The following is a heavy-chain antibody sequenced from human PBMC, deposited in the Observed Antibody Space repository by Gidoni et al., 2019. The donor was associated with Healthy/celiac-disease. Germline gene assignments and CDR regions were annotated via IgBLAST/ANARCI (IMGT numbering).Heavy chain of an antibody. V-gene: IGHV3-48*02. CDR2: ISATVNTV. CDR1: GFGFTTYT. CDR3: TRGPVTRIPRFDF. J-gene: IGHJ4*02. D-gene: IGHD4-17*01. Sequence: EVQLVKSGGGSVQHGESLSLSCAASGFGFTTYTMNWVRPAPGRGLEWVSHISATVNTVAYADSVKGRFTTSTDNDKNSVFLQMNNLRDEDSAVYFRTRGPVTRIPRFDFWGQGTLATVSS.